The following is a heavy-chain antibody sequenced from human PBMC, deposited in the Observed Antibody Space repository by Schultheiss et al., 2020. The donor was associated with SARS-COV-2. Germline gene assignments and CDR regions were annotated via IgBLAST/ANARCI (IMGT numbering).Heavy chain of an antibody. CDR1: GFTFSSYA. D-gene: IGHD4-17*01. Sequence: GGSLRLSCAASGFTFSSYAMSWVRQAPGKGLEWVSAISGSGGSTYYADSVKGRFTISRDNSKNTLYLQMNSLRAEDTAVYYCAKDRYGDYGPYYFDYWGQGTLGTVSS. CDR2: ISGSGGST. J-gene: IGHJ4*02. CDR3: AKDRYGDYGPYYFDY. V-gene: IGHV3-23*01.